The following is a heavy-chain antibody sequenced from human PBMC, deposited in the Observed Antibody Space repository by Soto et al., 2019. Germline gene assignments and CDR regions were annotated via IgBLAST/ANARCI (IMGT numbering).Heavy chain of an antibody. D-gene: IGHD3-10*01. CDR1: GGSISSYY. Sequence: SETLSLTCTFSGGSISSYYWSLIRQPPGKGLEWIGYIYYSGSTNYNPSLKSRVTISVDTSKSQFSLKLSSVTAADTAVYYCARRRVGRTGYAFDIWGQGTMVTVSS. CDR2: IYYSGST. CDR3: ARRRVGRTGYAFDI. J-gene: IGHJ3*02. V-gene: IGHV4-59*08.